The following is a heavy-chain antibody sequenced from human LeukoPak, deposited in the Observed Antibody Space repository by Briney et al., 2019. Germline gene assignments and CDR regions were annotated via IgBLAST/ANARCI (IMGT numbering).Heavy chain of an antibody. V-gene: IGHV4-38-2*02. Sequence: PETLSLTCTVSGYSISSGYYWGWLRQPPGKGLEWIGSIYHSGSTYYNPSLKSRVTLSMDTSKNQFSLKLSPVTAADTAVYYCARDTLHKGRFDPWGQGTLVTVSS. J-gene: IGHJ5*02. CDR1: GYSISSGYY. CDR3: ARDTLHKGRFDP. D-gene: IGHD4-11*01. CDR2: IYHSGST.